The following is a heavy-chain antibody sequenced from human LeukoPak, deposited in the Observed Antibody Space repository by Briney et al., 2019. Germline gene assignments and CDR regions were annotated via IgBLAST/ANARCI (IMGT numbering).Heavy chain of an antibody. D-gene: IGHD6-19*01. CDR1: GFTFSSYA. V-gene: IGHV3-64*01. Sequence: GGSLRLSCAASGFTFSSYAMHWVRQAPGKGLEYVSAISSNGGSTYYANSVKGRFTISRDNSKKTLYLQMGSLRAEDMAVYYCARGSGSGWYYYYMDVWGKGTTVTVSS. J-gene: IGHJ6*03. CDR2: ISSNGGST. CDR3: ARGSGSGWYYYYMDV.